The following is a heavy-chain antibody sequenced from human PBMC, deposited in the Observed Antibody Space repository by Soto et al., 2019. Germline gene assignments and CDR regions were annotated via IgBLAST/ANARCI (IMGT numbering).Heavy chain of an antibody. CDR2: INPNSGGT. D-gene: IGHD5-12*01. CDR1: GYTFTGYY. J-gene: IGHJ5*02. Sequence: PWASVKVSCKASGYTFTGYYMHWVRQAPGQGLEWMGWINPNSGGTNYAQKFQGRVTRTRNTSISTAYMELSRLRSDDTAVYYCARPLGVVSGYDLNWCDPWGQGTLVTVSS. CDR3: ARPLGVVSGYDLNWCDP. V-gene: IGHV1-2*02.